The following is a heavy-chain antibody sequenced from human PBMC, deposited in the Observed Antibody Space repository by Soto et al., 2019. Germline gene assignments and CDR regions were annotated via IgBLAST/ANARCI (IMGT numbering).Heavy chain of an antibody. J-gene: IGHJ4*02. CDR2: ISSDGSTK. D-gene: IGHD4-4*01. Sequence: QVQLVESGGGVVQPGRSLRLSCAGSGFTFSTYVMHWVRQAPGKGLEWVAVISSDGSTKYYADSVKGRFTISRDNSNYTLYLQMSSLRPEDTAVYHCATINLAVTTIDHWGQGTLVTVSS. V-gene: IGHV3-30-3*01. CDR1: GFTFSTYV. CDR3: ATINLAVTTIDH.